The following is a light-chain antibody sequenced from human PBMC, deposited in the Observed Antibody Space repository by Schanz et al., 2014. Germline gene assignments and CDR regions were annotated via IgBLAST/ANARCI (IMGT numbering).Light chain of an antibody. CDR2: GTS. J-gene: IGKJ2*01. CDR3: QQYNKWPET. Sequence: IVMTQSPATLSVSPGERVALSCRASQSVKSDLAWYQQKPGQAPRLLIYGTSNRATGIPARFSGSGSGTAFTLTISSLQSEDSAVYYCQQYNKWPETFGQGTSLEIK. V-gene: IGKV3-15*01. CDR1: QSVKSD.